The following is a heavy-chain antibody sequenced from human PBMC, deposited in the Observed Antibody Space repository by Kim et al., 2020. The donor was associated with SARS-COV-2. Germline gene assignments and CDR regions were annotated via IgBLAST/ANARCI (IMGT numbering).Heavy chain of an antibody. CDR2: IWYDGSNK. CDR3: ARPHSRMTTVTGAYFDY. V-gene: IGHV3-33*01. J-gene: IGHJ4*02. D-gene: IGHD4-17*01. CDR1: GFTFSSYG. Sequence: GGSLRLSCAASGFTFSSYGMHWVRQAPGKGLEWVAVIWYDGSNKYYADSVKGRFTISRDNSKNTLYLQMNSLRAEDTAVYYCARPHSRMTTVTGAYFDYWGQGTLVTVSS.